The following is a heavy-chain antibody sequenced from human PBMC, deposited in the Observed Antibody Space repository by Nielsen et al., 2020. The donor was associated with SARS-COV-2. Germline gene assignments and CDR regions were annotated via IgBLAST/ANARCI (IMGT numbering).Heavy chain of an antibody. D-gene: IGHD2-2*01. Sequence: GESLKISCAASGFTFSSYWMSWVRQAPGKGLEWVANIKQVGSEKYYVDSVKGRFTISRDNAKNSLYLQMNSLRAEDTAVYYCARERPHYAPWGQGTLVTVSS. CDR3: ARERPHYAP. J-gene: IGHJ5*02. V-gene: IGHV3-7*01. CDR1: GFTFSSYW. CDR2: IKQVGSEK.